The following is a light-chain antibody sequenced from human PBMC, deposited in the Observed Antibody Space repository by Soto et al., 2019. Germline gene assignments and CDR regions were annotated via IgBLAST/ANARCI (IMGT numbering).Light chain of an antibody. CDR2: GAS. V-gene: IGKV3-15*01. Sequence: EIVMTQSPATLSVTPGERATLSCRASQSIVSKFAWYQQRPGQAPRLLIYGASTRATGVPATFSGSGSGTEFTLTISSLQSEDFAVYYCQQYYEWPLTFGGGTKVEIK. CDR3: QQYYEWPLT. J-gene: IGKJ4*01. CDR1: QSIVSK.